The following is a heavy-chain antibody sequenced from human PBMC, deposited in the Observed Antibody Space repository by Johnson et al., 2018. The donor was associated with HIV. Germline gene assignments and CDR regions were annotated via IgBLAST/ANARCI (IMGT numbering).Heavy chain of an antibody. CDR2: INRNGGTI. J-gene: IGHJ3*01. CDR1: GFTFEEYG. V-gene: IGHV3-9*01. Sequence: VQLVESVGGLVQPGGSLRLSCAGSGFTFEEYGIHWVRQVPGKGLEWVSGINRNGGTIGYAASVKGRFTISRDNAKNLLYLQMNSLRAGDTAVYYCGRGPGPGSSSHERSWGGFDLWGQGTMVAVSS. CDR3: GRGPGPGSSSHERSWGGFDL. D-gene: IGHD6-6*01.